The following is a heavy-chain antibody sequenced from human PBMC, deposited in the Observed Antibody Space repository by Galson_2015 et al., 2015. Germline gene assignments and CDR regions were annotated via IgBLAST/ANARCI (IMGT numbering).Heavy chain of an antibody. D-gene: IGHD3-22*01. CDR3: VREGFSSGSRYP. CDR2: ISGSGSTI. Sequence: SLRLSCAASGFTFNSYDLNWVRQAPGKGLEWVSYISGSGSTIYYADSVKGRFTISRDNSKNSLYLQMNSLRAEDTAVYYCVREGFSSGSRYPWGQGTLVTVSS. V-gene: IGHV3-48*03. J-gene: IGHJ5*02. CDR1: GFTFNSYD.